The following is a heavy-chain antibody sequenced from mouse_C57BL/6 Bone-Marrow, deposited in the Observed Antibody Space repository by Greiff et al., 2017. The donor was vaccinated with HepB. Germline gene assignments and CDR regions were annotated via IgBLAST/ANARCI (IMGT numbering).Heavy chain of an antibody. D-gene: IGHD2-1*01. CDR3: ARVPIYYGTY. CDR2: IYPRSGNT. V-gene: IGHV1-81*01. CDR1: GYTFTSYG. J-gene: IGHJ2*01. Sequence: VKLQESGAELARPGASVKLSCKASGYTFTSYGISWVKQRTGQGLEWIGEIYPRSGNTYYNEKFKGKATLTADKSSSTAYMELRSLTSEDSAVYFCARVPIYYGTYWGQGTTLTVSS.